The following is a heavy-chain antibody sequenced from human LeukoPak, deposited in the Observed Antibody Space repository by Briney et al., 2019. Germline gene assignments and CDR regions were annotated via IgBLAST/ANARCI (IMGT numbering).Heavy chain of an antibody. CDR3: ARALVVVVAANEIDS. V-gene: IGHV3-21*01. CDR2: ISSSSSYI. CDR1: GFTFSTYS. Sequence: PGGSLRLSCAASGFTFSTYSMNWVRQAPGKGLEWVSSISSSSSYIYYADSVKGRFTISRDNAKHSLYLQMNSLRAEDTAVYYCARALVVVVAANEIDSWGQGTLVTVSS. D-gene: IGHD2-15*01. J-gene: IGHJ4*02.